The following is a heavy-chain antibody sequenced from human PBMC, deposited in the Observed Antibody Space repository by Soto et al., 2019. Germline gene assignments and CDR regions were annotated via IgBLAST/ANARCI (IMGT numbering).Heavy chain of an antibody. D-gene: IGHD3-22*01. CDR2: IYPGDSDT. J-gene: IGHJ3*02. CDR3: ARGYYDSSGYYYDEAFDI. V-gene: IGHV5-51*01. Sequence: GESLKISCKGSGYSFTSYWIGWVRQMPGKGLEWMGIIYPGDSDTRYSPSFQGQVTISADKSISTAYLQWSSLKASDTAMYYCARGYYDSSGYYYDEAFDIWGQGTMVTVSS. CDR1: GYSFTSYW.